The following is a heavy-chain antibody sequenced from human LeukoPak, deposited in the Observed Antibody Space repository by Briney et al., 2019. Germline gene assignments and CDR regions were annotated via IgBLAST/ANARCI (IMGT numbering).Heavy chain of an antibody. D-gene: IGHD3-10*01. Sequence: SVKVSCKASGGTFSSYAISWVRQAPGQGLEWMGGIIPIFGTANYAQKFQGRVTITADESTSTAYMELSSLRSEDTAVYYCAGRLWFGELLLYNWFDPWGQGTLVTVSS. CDR3: AGRLWFGELLLYNWFDP. J-gene: IGHJ5*02. CDR1: GGTFSSYA. V-gene: IGHV1-69*01. CDR2: IIPIFGTA.